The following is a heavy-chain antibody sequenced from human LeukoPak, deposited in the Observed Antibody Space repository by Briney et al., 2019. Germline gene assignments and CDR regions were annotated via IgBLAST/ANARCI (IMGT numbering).Heavy chain of an antibody. CDR3: ARYTGDLKTFDI. V-gene: IGHV4-61*02. CDR1: GGSISSGSYY. D-gene: IGHD7-27*01. J-gene: IGHJ3*02. Sequence: PSETLSLTCTVSGGSISSGSYYWSWIRQPAGKGQEWIGRIYTSGSTNYNPSLKSRVTISVDTSKNQFSLKLSSVTAADTAVYYCARYTGDLKTFDIWGQGTMVTVSS. CDR2: IYTSGST.